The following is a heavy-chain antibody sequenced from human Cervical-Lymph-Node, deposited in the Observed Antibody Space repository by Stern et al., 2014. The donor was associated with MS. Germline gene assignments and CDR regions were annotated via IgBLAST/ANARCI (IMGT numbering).Heavy chain of an antibody. CDR3: AIYYGAGSYGLGY. Sequence: VQLVESGGGLVQPWGSLKLSCAASGFDFSGSAMHWVRQAPGKGLEWVCHSRTKPNTYAAAYAASVRGRFTISRDDSKTTAYLQMNSLKTEDTAIYYCAIYYGAGSYGLGYWGQGALVTVSS. J-gene: IGHJ4*02. CDR2: SRTKPNTYAA. D-gene: IGHD3-10*01. V-gene: IGHV3-73*01. CDR1: GFDFSGSA.